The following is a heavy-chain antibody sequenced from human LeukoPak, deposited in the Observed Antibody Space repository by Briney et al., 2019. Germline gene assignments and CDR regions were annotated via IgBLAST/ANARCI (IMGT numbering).Heavy chain of an antibody. V-gene: IGHV3-48*01. Sequence: GGSLRLSCAASGFTFSSYSMNWVRQGPGKGLEWGSYISSSTSTIYYADDVTGRFTISRANAKNSLYLQLTSLRAEDTAVYSCARDKTRGSGYSYSKSGNYFDYWGQGTLVTVSS. CDR2: ISSSTSTI. CDR1: GFTFSSYS. D-gene: IGHD5-18*01. CDR3: ARDKTRGSGYSYSKSGNYFDY. J-gene: IGHJ4*02.